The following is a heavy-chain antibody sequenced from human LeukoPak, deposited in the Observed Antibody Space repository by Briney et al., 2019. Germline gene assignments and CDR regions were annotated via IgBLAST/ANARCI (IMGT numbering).Heavy chain of an antibody. Sequence: SETLSLTCTVSGGSINSYYRSWIRQPPGKGLEWIGYIYYSGSTNYNPSLKSRVTISVDTSKNQFSLKLSSVTAADTAVYYCARVHYDFWSGYWFDCWGQGTLVTVSS. J-gene: IGHJ4*02. CDR3: ARVHYDFWSGYWFDC. CDR1: GGSINSYY. CDR2: IYYSGST. V-gene: IGHV4-59*01. D-gene: IGHD3-3*01.